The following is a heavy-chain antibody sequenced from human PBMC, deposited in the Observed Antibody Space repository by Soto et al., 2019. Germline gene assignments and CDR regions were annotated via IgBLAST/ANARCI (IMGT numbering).Heavy chain of an antibody. CDR1: GFTFGDYA. CDR2: IRSKAYGGTT. V-gene: IGHV3-49*03. Sequence: SLRLSCTASGFTFGDYAMSWFRQAPGKGLEWVGFIRSKAYGGTTEYAASVKGRFTISRDDSKSIAYLQMNSLKTEDTAVYYCTREGAIAAAVDYYYYYMDVWGKGTTVTVSS. D-gene: IGHD6-13*01. J-gene: IGHJ6*03. CDR3: TREGAIAAAVDYYYYYMDV.